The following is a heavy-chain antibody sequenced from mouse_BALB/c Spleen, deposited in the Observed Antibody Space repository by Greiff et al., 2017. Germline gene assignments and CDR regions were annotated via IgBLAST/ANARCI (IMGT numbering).Heavy chain of an antibody. Sequence: VQLVESGAELVRPGSSVKISCKASGYAFSSYWMNWVKQRPGQGLEWIGQIYPGDGDTNYNGKFKGKATLTADKSSSTAYMQLSSLTSEDSAVYFCARYYYGSRGDYWGQGTTLTVSS. CDR2: IYPGDGDT. D-gene: IGHD1-1*01. CDR3: ARYYYGSRGDY. CDR1: GYAFSSYW. V-gene: IGHV1-80*01. J-gene: IGHJ2*01.